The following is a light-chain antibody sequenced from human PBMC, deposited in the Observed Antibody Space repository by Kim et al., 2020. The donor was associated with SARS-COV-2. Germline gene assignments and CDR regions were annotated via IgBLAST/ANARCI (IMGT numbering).Light chain of an antibody. CDR1: QGISRY. Sequence: ATTGDRVTITCRASQGISRYLAWYQQKPGKAPKLLIYAASTLQSGVPSRFSGSGSGTDFTLTISCLQSEDFATYYCQQYYSYPPTFGQGTKVDIK. V-gene: IGKV1-8*01. CDR3: QQYYSYPPT. CDR2: AAS. J-gene: IGKJ1*01.